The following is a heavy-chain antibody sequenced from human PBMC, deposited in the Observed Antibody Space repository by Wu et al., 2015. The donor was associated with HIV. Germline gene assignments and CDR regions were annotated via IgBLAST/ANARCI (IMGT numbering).Heavy chain of an antibody. CDR1: GYTFTYYG. CDR3: ARATFERLGNWFGL. V-gene: IGHV1-18*01. D-gene: IGHD3-16*01. Sequence: QVQLVQSGAEVKKPGASVKVSCKASGYTFTYYGVSWVRQAPGQGLEWMGWISAYNGDTNYAQNFQGRVTMTTDTSTSTAYMELRSLRSDDTAVYYCARATFERLGNWFGLWGQGTLVTVSS. CDR2: ISAYNGDT. J-gene: IGHJ5*02.